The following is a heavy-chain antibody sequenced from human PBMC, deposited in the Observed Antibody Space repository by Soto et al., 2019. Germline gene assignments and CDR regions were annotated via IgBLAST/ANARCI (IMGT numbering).Heavy chain of an antibody. CDR2: LYSGGST. V-gene: IGHV3-53*02. CDR1: GLTVSSDY. J-gene: IGHJ3*01. Sequence: EVPLVETGGGLIQPGGSLRLSCVASGLTVSSDYMNWVRQAPGKGLEWVSVLYSGGSTHYAGSVKGRFVISRDNSKHTLYLQMNSLRAEDTAVYYGARNRTGGEGDAFDLWCNGKMVTVSS. CDR3: ARNRTGGEGDAFDL. D-gene: IGHD2-21*01.